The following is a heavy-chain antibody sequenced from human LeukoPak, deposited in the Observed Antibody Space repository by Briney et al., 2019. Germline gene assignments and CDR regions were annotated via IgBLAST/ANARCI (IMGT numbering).Heavy chain of an antibody. CDR3: TRHSSGWRFDP. D-gene: IGHD6-19*01. V-gene: IGHV3-49*04. CDR1: GFTFDDYA. Sequence: GGSLRLSCTTSGFTFDDYAMSWVRQAPGKGLEWVGFIRSKPYGGTSEYAASVKGRFTISRDDSKSIAYLQMNSLKTEDTAVYYCTRHSSGWRFDPWGQATLVTVSS. CDR2: IRSKPYGGTS. J-gene: IGHJ5*02.